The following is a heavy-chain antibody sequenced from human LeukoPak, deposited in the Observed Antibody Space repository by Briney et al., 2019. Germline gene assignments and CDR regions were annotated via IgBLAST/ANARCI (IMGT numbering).Heavy chain of an antibody. Sequence: PSDPLSLPCSVSGGSISSHYWRWIRQPPGEGLEWIGYIYYSGSTNYNHALRSRVTISVDTSKNQFSLKLSSVTAAGTAVYYCARVRLLDAFDIWGQGTMVTVSS. J-gene: IGHJ3*02. V-gene: IGHV4-59*11. CDR3: ARVRLLDAFDI. CDR1: GGSISSHY. D-gene: IGHD2/OR15-2a*01. CDR2: IYYSGST.